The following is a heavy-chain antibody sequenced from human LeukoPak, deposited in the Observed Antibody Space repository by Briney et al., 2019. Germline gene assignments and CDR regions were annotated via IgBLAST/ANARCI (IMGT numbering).Heavy chain of an antibody. CDR1: GFTFSSYG. J-gene: IGHJ4*02. D-gene: IGHD3-22*01. V-gene: IGHV3-23*01. CDR3: AKGPMIVVVIQLDY. Sequence: GGSLRLSCAASGFTFSSYGMSWVRQAPGKGLEWVSAISGSGGSTYYADSVKGRFTISRDNSKNTLYLQMNSLRAEDTAVYYCAKGPMIVVVIQLDYWGQGTLVTVSS. CDR2: ISGSGGST.